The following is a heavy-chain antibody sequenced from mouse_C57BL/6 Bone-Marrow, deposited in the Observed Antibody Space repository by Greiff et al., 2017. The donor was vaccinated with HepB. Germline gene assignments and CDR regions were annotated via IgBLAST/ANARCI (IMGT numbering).Heavy chain of an antibody. V-gene: IGHV1-15*01. J-gene: IGHJ2*01. CDR1: GYTFTDYE. CDR2: IDPETGGT. CDR3: TTDITTVVVFDY. D-gene: IGHD1-1*01. Sequence: QVQLQQSGAELVRPGASVTLSCKASGYTFTDYEMHWVKQTPVHGLEWIGAIDPETGGTAYNQKFKGKAILTADKSSSTAYMELRSLTSEDSAVYYCTTDITTVVVFDYWGQGTTLTVSS.